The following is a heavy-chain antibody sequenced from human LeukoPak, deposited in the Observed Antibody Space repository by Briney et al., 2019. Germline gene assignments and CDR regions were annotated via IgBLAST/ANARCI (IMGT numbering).Heavy chain of an antibody. CDR3: ARAPEAAGTFDY. J-gene: IGHJ4*02. CDR1: GGSISSSNW. CDR2: IYHSGST. D-gene: IGHD6-13*01. Sequence: PSETLSLTCAVSGGSISSSNWWSWVRQPPGKGLEWIGEIYHSGSTNYNPSLKSRVTISVDTSKNQFSLKLSSVTAADTAVYYCARAPEAAGTFDYWGQGTLVTVSS. V-gene: IGHV4-4*02.